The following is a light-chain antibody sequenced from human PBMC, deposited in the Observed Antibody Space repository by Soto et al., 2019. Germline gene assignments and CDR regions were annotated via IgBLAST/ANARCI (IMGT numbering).Light chain of an antibody. Sequence: EIELTQSPATLSLSPGERASISCRASQSVGSYFAWYQQKPGQAPRLLIYDASKRDTGISARFSGSGSGTEFTLTISSLEPEDFAIYYCQLRSAWPLFTFGPGTRVDVK. CDR3: QLRSAWPLFT. V-gene: IGKV3-11*01. CDR2: DAS. J-gene: IGKJ3*01. CDR1: QSVGSY.